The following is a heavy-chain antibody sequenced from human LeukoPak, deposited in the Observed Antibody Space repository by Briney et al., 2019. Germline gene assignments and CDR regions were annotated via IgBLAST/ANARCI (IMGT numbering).Heavy chain of an antibody. CDR1: GGSISSRNHY. CDR3: SRHVNTFDY. Sequence: SETLSLTCSVSGGSISSRNHYWGWIRQPPGKGLEWIGSIFYTGNTYYKPSLRSRVTMSVDTSKNHFSLNLSSVTAADMAVYYCSRHVNTFDYWGQGALVTVSS. CDR2: IFYTGNT. V-gene: IGHV4-39*01. J-gene: IGHJ4*02.